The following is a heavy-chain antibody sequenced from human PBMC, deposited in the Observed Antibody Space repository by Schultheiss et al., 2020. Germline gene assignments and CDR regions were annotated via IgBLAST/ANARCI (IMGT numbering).Heavy chain of an antibody. CDR2: INPNSGGT. CDR1: GYTFTGYY. J-gene: IGHJ6*02. D-gene: IGHD6-6*01. V-gene: IGHV1-2*04. Sequence: ASVKVSGKASGYTFTGYYMHWVRQAPGQGLEWMGWINPNSGGTNYAQKFQGWVTMTRDTSISTAYMELSRLRSDDTAVYYCATGLRYYSSSSPYYYGMDVWGQGTTVTVSS. CDR3: ATGLRYYSSSSPYYYGMDV.